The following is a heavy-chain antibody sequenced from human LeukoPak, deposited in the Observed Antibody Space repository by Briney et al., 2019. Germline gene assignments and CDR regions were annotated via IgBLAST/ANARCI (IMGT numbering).Heavy chain of an antibody. Sequence: GGSLRLSCAASGFTFRNHWMHWVRQAPGKGLLLVARINYDGSDTSHADSVEGRFTISRDNAKDTLYLQMNSLRVEDTAVYYCARNNWGIDYWGQGTLVDVSS. CDR2: INYDGSDT. J-gene: IGHJ4*02. D-gene: IGHD7-27*01. V-gene: IGHV3-74*01. CDR3: ARNNWGIDY. CDR1: GFTFRNHW.